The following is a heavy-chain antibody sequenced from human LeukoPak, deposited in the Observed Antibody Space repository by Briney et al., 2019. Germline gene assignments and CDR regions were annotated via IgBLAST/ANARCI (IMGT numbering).Heavy chain of an antibody. CDR1: GYAISRGYY. J-gene: IGHJ5*02. CDR3: ARSGYYYNWFDP. V-gene: IGHV4-38-2*02. Sequence: SETLSLTCTVSGYAISRGYYWGWIRQPPGKGLEWIGYIYYSGSTNYNPSLKSRVTISVDTSKNQFSLKLSSVTAADTAVYYCARSGYYYNWFDPWGQGTLVTVSS. CDR2: IYYSGST. D-gene: IGHD3-22*01.